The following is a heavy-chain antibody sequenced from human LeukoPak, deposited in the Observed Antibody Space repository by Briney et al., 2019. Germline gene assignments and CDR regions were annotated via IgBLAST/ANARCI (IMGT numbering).Heavy chain of an antibody. CDR3: ARSALYGEDDY. Sequence: SETLSLTCAVSGASVSGSNYYWGWIRQPPGKGLEWIGNIYSSGSTYYNASLQSRVTISVDTSKNQFSLNLSSVTAADTAVYYCARSALYGEDDYWGQGTLVTVSS. CDR1: GASVSGSNYY. J-gene: IGHJ4*02. V-gene: IGHV4-39*01. D-gene: IGHD4-17*01. CDR2: IYSSGST.